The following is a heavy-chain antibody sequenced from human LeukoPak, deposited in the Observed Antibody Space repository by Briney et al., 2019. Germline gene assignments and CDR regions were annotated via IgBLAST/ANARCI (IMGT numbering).Heavy chain of an antibody. CDR3: ARGLHGVMITFGGVIDPPGY. Sequence: GGSLRLSCAASGFTFSDYYMSWIRQAPGKGLEWVSYISSTGSTIYYADSVKGRLTISRDNAKNSLYLQMNSLRAEDTAVYYCARGLHGVMITFGGVIDPPGYWGQGTLVTVSS. CDR1: GFTFSDYY. D-gene: IGHD3-16*02. J-gene: IGHJ4*02. CDR2: ISSTGSTI. V-gene: IGHV3-11*01.